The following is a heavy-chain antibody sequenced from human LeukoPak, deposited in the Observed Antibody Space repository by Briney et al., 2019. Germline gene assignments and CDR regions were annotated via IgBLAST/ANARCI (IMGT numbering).Heavy chain of an antibody. CDR1: GYSFTSYW. Sequence: GESPKISCKGSGYSFTSYWIGWVRQMPGKGLEWMGIIYPGDSDTRYSPSFQGQVTISADKSISTAYLQWSSLKASDTAMYYCARGSGGSGSPLTNAFDIWGQGTMVTVSS. D-gene: IGHD3-10*01. V-gene: IGHV5-51*01. CDR2: IYPGDSDT. J-gene: IGHJ3*02. CDR3: ARGSGGSGSPLTNAFDI.